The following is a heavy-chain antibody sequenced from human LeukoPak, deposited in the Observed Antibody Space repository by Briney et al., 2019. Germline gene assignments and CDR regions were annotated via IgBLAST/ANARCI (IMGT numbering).Heavy chain of an antibody. V-gene: IGHV1-58*01. J-gene: IGHJ4*02. CDR2: IVVGSGNT. CDR1: GFTFKRSA. D-gene: IGHD3-3*01. Sequence: ASVRVSCKASGFTFKRSAVQWVRQARGQRLEWIGWIVVGSGNTNYAQKIQEGVTITRDMSTNTAYMELSNLRSEDTAVYYCAAWLRFLEWPRIDYWGQGILVTVSS. CDR3: AAWLRFLEWPRIDY.